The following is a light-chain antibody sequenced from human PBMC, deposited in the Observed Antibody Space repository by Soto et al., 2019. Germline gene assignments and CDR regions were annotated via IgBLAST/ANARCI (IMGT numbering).Light chain of an antibody. CDR2: EVS. CDR1: SSDVGSYNL. CDR3: CSYGGSYV. V-gene: IGLV2-23*02. J-gene: IGLJ1*01. Sequence: NSSDVGSYNLVSWYQQHPGKAPKVMIYEVSKRPSGVSNRFSGSKSGNTASLTISGLQAEDEADYYCCSYGGSYVFGPGTKVTVL.